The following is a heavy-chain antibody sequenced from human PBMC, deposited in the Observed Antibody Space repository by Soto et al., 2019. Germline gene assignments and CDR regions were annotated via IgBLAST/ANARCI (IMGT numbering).Heavy chain of an antibody. Sequence: ASVKVSCKASGYTFTSYAMHWVRQAPGQRLEWMGWINAGNGNTKYSQKFQGRVTITRDTSASTAYMELSSLRSEDTAVYYCARDFVAGYYTGGVMEYWGQGTLVTVSS. CDR3: ARDFVAGYYTGGVMEY. CDR1: GYTFTSYA. J-gene: IGHJ4*02. D-gene: IGHD3-22*01. V-gene: IGHV1-3*01. CDR2: INAGNGNT.